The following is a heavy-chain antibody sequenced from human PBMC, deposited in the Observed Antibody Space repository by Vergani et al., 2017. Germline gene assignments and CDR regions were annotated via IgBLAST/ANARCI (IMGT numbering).Heavy chain of an antibody. D-gene: IGHD6-6*01. CDR2: IYYSGST. CDR3: ARRAPIAARTGYYYYGMDV. CDR1: GGSISSGGYY. V-gene: IGHV4-61*08. Sequence: QLQLQESGSGLVKPSQTLSLTCAVSGGSISSGGYYWSWIRQPPGKGLEWIGYIYYSGSTNYNPSLKSRVTISVDTSKNQFSLKLSSVTAADTAVYYCARRAPIAARTGYYYYGMDVWGQGTTVTVSS. J-gene: IGHJ6*02.